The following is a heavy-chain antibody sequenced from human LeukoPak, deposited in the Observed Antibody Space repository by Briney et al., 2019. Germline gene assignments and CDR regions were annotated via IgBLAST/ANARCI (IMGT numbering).Heavy chain of an antibody. V-gene: IGHV3-30*02. Sequence: GGSLRLSCAASGFSFSSYGMHWVRQAPGKGLEWVAFIRYDGSNKYYADSVKGRFTISRDNSKNTLYLQMNSLRAEDTAVYYCAKAGPYYYDSSGSIDYWGQGTLVTVSS. CDR3: AKAGPYYYDSSGSIDY. J-gene: IGHJ4*02. CDR2: IRYDGSNK. D-gene: IGHD3-22*01. CDR1: GFSFSSYG.